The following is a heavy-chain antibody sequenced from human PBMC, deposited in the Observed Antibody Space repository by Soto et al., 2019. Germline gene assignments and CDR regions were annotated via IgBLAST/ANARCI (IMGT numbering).Heavy chain of an antibody. CDR3: TRDSSLSFDY. CDR1: GFTFSAYA. J-gene: IGHJ4*02. CDR2: IRGSGSNT. V-gene: IGHV3-23*01. Sequence: GGSLRLSCAASGFTFSAYAMTWVRQSPGKGLEWVASIRGSGSNTYYADSVKGRFTISRDNAENTIYLQMNSLRVEDTAVYYCTRDSSLSFDYWGQGALVTVSS.